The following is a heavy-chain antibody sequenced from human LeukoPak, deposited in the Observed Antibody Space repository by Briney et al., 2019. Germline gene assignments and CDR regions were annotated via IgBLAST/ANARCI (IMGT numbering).Heavy chain of an antibody. D-gene: IGHD4-17*01. CDR3: ARDSTVTTGLYYYGMDV. CDR1: GYTFTSYG. CDR2: IIPIFGTA. V-gene: IGHV1-69*13. J-gene: IGHJ6*02. Sequence: ASVKVSCKASGYTFTSYGISWVRQAPGQGLEWMGGIIPIFGTANYAQKFQGRVTITADESTSTAYMELSSLRSEDTAVYYCARDSTVTTGLYYYGMDVWGQGTTVTVSS.